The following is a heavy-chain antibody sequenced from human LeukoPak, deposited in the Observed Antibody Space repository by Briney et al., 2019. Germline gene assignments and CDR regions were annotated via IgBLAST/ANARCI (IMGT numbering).Heavy chain of an antibody. Sequence: GGSLRLSCAASGFTFSSYAMSWVRQAPGKGLEWVSAISGSGGSTYYADSVKGRFTISRDNSKNTLYLQMNSLRAEDTAVYYCAKWESATVTPKTVYYYYGMDVWGQGTTVTVSS. J-gene: IGHJ6*02. CDR1: GFTFSSYA. CDR3: AKWESATVTPKTVYYYYGMDV. V-gene: IGHV3-23*01. CDR2: ISGSGGST. D-gene: IGHD4-17*01.